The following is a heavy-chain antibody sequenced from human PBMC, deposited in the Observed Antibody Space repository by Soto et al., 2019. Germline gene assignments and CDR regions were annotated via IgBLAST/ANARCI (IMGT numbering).Heavy chain of an antibody. CDR2: IYYSGST. V-gene: IGHV4-30-4*01. CDR3: ARGAFGLYCTNGVCYSMDV. J-gene: IGHJ6*02. CDR1: GGSISSGDYY. D-gene: IGHD2-8*01. Sequence: PSETLSLTCTVSGGSISSGDYYWSWIRQPPGKGLEWIGYIYYSGSTYYNPSLKSRVTISVDTSKNQFSLKLSSVTAADTAVYYCARGAFGLYCTNGVCYSMDVWGQGTTVTVSS.